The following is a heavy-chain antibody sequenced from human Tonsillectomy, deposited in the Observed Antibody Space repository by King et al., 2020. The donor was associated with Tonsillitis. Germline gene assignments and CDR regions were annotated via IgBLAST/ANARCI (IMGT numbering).Heavy chain of an antibody. CDR3: AKGPAFLEWLSSDAFDI. CDR1: GFTFSSYA. V-gene: IGHV3-23*04. J-gene: IGHJ3*02. Sequence: EVQLVESGGGLVQPGGSLRLSCAASGFTFSSYAMSWVRQAPGKGLEWVSAISGRGYSTYYANSVKGRFTISRDNSKDTLYLQMNSLRAEDTAVYYCAKGPAFLEWLSSDAFDIWGQGAVVTVSS. CDR2: ISGRGYST. D-gene: IGHD3-3*01.